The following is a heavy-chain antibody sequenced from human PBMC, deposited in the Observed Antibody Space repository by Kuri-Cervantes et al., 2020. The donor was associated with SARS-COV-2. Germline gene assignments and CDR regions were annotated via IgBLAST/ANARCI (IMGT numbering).Heavy chain of an antibody. CDR1: GFSFSNYA. CDR3: ARDRAAAGVYYSDY. CDR2: ISYDGSNK. D-gene: IGHD6-13*01. J-gene: IGHJ4*02. V-gene: IGHV3-30-3*01. Sequence: GGSLRLSCAASGFSFSNYAMHWVRQAPGKGLEWVAVISYDGSNKYYADSVKGRFTISRDNSKSTLYLQMNSPRAEDTAVYYCARDRAAAGVYYSDYWGQGTLVTVSS.